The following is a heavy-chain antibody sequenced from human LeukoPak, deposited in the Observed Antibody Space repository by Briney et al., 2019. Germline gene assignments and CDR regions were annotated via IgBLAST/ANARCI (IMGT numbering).Heavy chain of an antibody. CDR2: MHSTGST. V-gene: IGHV3-53*01. Sequence: GGSLRLSCAASGFTVNTNYMCWVRQAPGKGLEWASIMHSTGSTYYADSVKGRFTISRDNSKNTLYLQMNSLRAEDTAVYYCAKAAPTVVTHWGQGTLVTVSS. CDR1: GFTVNTNY. D-gene: IGHD4-23*01. CDR3: AKAAPTVVTH. J-gene: IGHJ4*02.